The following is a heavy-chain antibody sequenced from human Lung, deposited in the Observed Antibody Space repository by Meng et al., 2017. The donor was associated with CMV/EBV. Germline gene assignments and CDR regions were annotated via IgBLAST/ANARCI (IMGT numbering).Heavy chain of an antibody. V-gene: IGHV3-74*01. J-gene: IGHJ4*02. CDR3: VRDGDHWNFDY. CDR2: IKTDGTCS. D-gene: IGHD1-1*01. Sequence: GESLKISCAASGFTFSRYWMHWVRQTPEKGLVWVSRIKTDGTCSNYADYVKGRFTISRDNARNTLYLQMNSLRGKDTAVYFCVRDGDHWNFDYWGQGTMVTVSS. CDR1: GFTFSRYW.